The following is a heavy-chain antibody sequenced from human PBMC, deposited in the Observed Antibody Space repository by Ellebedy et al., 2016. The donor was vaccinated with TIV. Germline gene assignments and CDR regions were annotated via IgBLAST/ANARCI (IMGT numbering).Heavy chain of an antibody. CDR2: INPNSGGT. V-gene: IGHV1-2*02. CDR3: ARVGYCSSTSCSYYYYYYMDV. J-gene: IGHJ6*03. D-gene: IGHD2-2*01. Sequence: ASVKVSXKASGYTFTGYYMHWVRQAPGQGLEWMGWINPNSGGTNYAQKFQGRVTMTRDTSISTAYMELSRLRSDDTAVYYCARVGYCSSTSCSYYYYYYMDVWGKGTTVTVSS. CDR1: GYTFTGYY.